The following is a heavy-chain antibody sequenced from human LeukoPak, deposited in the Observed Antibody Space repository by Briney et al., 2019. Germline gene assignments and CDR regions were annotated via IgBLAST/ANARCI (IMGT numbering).Heavy chain of an antibody. CDR3: AREEERFASWGYFKY. Sequence: GGSLRLSCTASGFTFSDYAMNWIRQAPGKGLEWVSTISHSAHCIFYTDSVKGRFTISRDNSNNTVYLQMNSLRAEDTALYYCAREEERFASWGYFKYWGQGALVTVSS. CDR2: ISHSAHCI. CDR1: GFTFSDYA. V-gene: IGHV3-23*01. J-gene: IGHJ4*02. D-gene: IGHD3-10*01.